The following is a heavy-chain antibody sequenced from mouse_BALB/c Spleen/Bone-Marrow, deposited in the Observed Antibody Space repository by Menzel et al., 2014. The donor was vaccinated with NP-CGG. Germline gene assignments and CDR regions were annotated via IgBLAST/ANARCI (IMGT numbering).Heavy chain of an antibody. V-gene: IGHV1-4*01. CDR3: ARERNWDSFAY. CDR2: INPSSGYT. CDR1: GYTFTSYT. Sequence: QVQLQQSGAELARPGASVQMSCKASGYTFTSYTMHWVKQRPGQGLEWIGYINPSSGYTNYNQKFKDKATLTADKSSSTAYIQLSSLTSEDSAVYYCARERNWDSFAYRGQGTLVTVSA. D-gene: IGHD4-1*01. J-gene: IGHJ3*01.